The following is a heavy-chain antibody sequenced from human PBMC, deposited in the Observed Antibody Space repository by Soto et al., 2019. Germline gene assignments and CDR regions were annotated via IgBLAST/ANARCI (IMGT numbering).Heavy chain of an antibody. CDR3: ARDLRSYYYDSSGYSYGMDV. CDR1: GGSISSGGYY. CDR2: IYYSGST. V-gene: IGHV4-31*03. J-gene: IGHJ6*02. Sequence: SETLSLTCTVSGGSISSGGYYWSWIRQHPGKGLEWIGYIYYSGSTYYNPSLKSRVTISVDTSKNQFSLKLSSVTAADTAVYYFARDLRSYYYDSSGYSYGMDVWGQGTTVTVSS. D-gene: IGHD3-22*01.